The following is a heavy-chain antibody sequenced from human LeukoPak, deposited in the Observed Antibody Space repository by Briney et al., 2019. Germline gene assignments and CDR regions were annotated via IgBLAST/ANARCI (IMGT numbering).Heavy chain of an antibody. V-gene: IGHV4-59*01. CDR1: GGSISSYY. CDR3: ARGIGPYYFDY. D-gene: IGHD2-21*01. CDR2: IYYSGST. J-gene: IGHJ4*02. Sequence: PSETLSLTCTVSGGSISSYYWSWIRQPPGKGLDWIGYIYYSGSTNYNPSLKSRVTISVDTSKNQFSLKLSSVTAADTAVYYCARGIGPYYFDYWGQGTLVTVSS.